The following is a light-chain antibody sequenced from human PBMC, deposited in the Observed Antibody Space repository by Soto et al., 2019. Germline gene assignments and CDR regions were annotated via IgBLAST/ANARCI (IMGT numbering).Light chain of an antibody. CDR1: QSVSSTF. CDR3: QQHGRSQT. J-gene: IGKJ4*01. CDR2: GAS. Sequence: EIVLTQSPGTLSLSPGERATLSCRASQSVSSTFLARYQQKPGQAPRLLIYGASSRATGIPDRFSGSGSGTDFTLTISRLEPEDFAVYYCQQHGRSQTFGGGTKVEIK. V-gene: IGKV3-20*01.